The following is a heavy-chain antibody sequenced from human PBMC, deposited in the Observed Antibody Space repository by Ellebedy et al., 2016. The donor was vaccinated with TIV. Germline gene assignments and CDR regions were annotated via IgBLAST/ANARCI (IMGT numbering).Heavy chain of an antibody. CDR1: GGSISSGHW. Sequence: SETLSLTCDASGGSISSGHWWSWVRQVPGKGLEWIGEIYRSGSLTYNPSLRSRVTISVDKSKNQFSLKLTSVTGADTAVYFCARVASIPEAGTDFYFDSWGQGTVVSVSS. V-gene: IGHV4/OR15-8*01. CDR2: IYRSGSL. D-gene: IGHD6-19*01. J-gene: IGHJ4*02. CDR3: ARVASIPEAGTDFYFDS.